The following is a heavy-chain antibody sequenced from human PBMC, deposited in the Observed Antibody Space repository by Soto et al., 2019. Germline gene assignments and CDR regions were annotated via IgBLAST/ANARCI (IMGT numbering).Heavy chain of an antibody. Sequence: VQLVESGGGLVQPGRSLRLSCAASGFTFDDYAMHWVRQAPGKGLEWVSGISWNSGSIGYADSVKGRFTISRDNAKNSLYLQMNSLRAEDTALYYCAKLHSPDYGDYPFDYWGQGTLVTVSS. CDR1: GFTFDDYA. D-gene: IGHD4-17*01. V-gene: IGHV3-9*01. CDR3: AKLHSPDYGDYPFDY. CDR2: ISWNSGSI. J-gene: IGHJ4*02.